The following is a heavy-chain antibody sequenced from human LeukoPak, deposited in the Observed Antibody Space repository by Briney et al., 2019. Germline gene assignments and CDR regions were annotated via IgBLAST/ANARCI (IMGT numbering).Heavy chain of an antibody. Sequence: GGSLRLSCAASGFTFSDYYMSWIRQAPGKGLEWVSYISSSGDTIKSADSVKGRFTISRDNAENSLYLQMNSLRAEDMAVYFCARVMRELLLAYAFDIWGQGTMVTVSS. CDR2: ISSSGDTI. V-gene: IGHV3-11*01. CDR3: ARVMRELLLAYAFDI. CDR1: GFTFSDYY. D-gene: IGHD1-26*01. J-gene: IGHJ3*02.